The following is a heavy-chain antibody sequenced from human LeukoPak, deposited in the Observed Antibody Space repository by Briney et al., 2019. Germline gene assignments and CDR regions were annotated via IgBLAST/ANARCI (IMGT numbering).Heavy chain of an antibody. J-gene: IGHJ5*02. CDR2: ISGSGGST. V-gene: IGHV3-23*01. Sequence: GGSLRLSCAASGFTFSSYAMNWVRQAPGKGLEWVSAISGSGGSTYYADSVKGRFTISRDNSKNTLYLQMNSLRAEDTAVYYCAKQIVVITQAWFDPWGQGTLVTVSS. CDR3: AKQIVVITQAWFDP. CDR1: GFTFSSYA. D-gene: IGHD3-22*01.